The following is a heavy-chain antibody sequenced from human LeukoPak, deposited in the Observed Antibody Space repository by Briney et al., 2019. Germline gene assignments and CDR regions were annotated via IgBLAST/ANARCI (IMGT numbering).Heavy chain of an antibody. CDR3: ASTTGYKGWFDP. CDR1: GRSFSGYY. V-gene: IGHV4-34*01. CDR2: INHSGST. Sequence: SETLSLTCAVYGRSFSGYYWSWIRQPPGVGLEWIGEINHSGSTNYNPSLRSRVTISVDTSNNQFSLKLSSVTAADTAVYYCASTTGYKGWFDPWGQGTLVTVSS. D-gene: IGHD1-14*01. J-gene: IGHJ5*02.